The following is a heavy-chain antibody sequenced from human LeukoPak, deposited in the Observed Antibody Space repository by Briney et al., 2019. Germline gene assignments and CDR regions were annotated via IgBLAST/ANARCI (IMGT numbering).Heavy chain of an antibody. V-gene: IGHV3-53*01. D-gene: IGHD6-13*01. CDR2: IYSGGST. Sequence: AGGSLRLSCAASGFTVSSNYMSWVRQAPGKGLEWVSVIYSGGSTYYADSVKGRFTISRDNSKNTLYLQMNSLRAEDTAVYYCARVSSGYSSSWTLKNCYYYMDVWGKGTTVTVSS. CDR1: GFTVSSNY. J-gene: IGHJ6*03. CDR3: ARVSSGYSSSWTLKNCYYYMDV.